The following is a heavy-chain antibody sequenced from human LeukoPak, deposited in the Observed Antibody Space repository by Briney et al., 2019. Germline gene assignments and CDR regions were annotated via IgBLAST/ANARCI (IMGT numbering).Heavy chain of an antibody. CDR3: ASGYGSGSYYSPYY. CDR2: IWYDGSNK. V-gene: IGHV3-33*01. J-gene: IGHJ4*02. Sequence: GGSLRLSCAASGFTFSSYGMHWVRQAPGKGLEWVAVIWYDGSNKYYADSVKGRFTISRDNSQNTLYLQMNSLRAEDTAVYYCASGYGSGSYYSPYYWDQGTLVTVSS. D-gene: IGHD3-10*01. CDR1: GFTFSSYG.